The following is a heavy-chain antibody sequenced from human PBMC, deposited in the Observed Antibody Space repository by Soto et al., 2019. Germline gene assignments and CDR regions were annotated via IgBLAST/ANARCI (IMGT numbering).Heavy chain of an antibody. V-gene: IGHV3-23*01. CDR1: GFSINNYA. D-gene: IGHD4-17*01. J-gene: IGHJ4*02. Sequence: VQLLESGGAFVQPGRSLRLSCAASGFSINNYAVSWVRQAPGKGLEWVSTFSAGGRAYYADSVRGRFSVARDRSQNTVDLQIIGLRPEDSAVYYCAKESMPEHYGDTLFDYWGQGTRVTVSS. CDR3: AKESMPEHYGDTLFDY. CDR2: FSAGGRA.